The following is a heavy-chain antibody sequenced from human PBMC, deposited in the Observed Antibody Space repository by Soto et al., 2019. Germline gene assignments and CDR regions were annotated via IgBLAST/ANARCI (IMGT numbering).Heavy chain of an antibody. CDR3: GRGWGGYVQR. J-gene: IGHJ1*01. D-gene: IGHD6-19*01. V-gene: IGHV4-59*01. CDR1: GGSISSYY. CDR2: IYYSGST. Sequence: QVQLQESGPGLVKPSETLSLTCTVSGGSISSYYWSWIRQPPGKGLEWIGYIYYSGSTNYNPSLRRRGTISVDTSNYQFSPKLSSVTAAVTAVYYCGRGWGGYVQRWGQGSLVTVSS.